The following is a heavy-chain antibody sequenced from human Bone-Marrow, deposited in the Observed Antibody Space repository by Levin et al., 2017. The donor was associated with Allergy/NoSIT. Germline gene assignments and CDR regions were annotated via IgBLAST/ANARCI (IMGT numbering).Heavy chain of an antibody. V-gene: IGHV4-61*02. CDR1: GGSISSGSYY. Sequence: SETLSLTCTVSGGSISSGSYYWSWIRQPAGKGLEWIGRIYTSGSTNYNPSLKSRVTISVDTSKNQFSLKLSSVTAADTAVYYCARDLYGYSYGHDYWGQGTLVTVSS. D-gene: IGHD5-18*01. J-gene: IGHJ4*02. CDR2: IYTSGST. CDR3: ARDLYGYSYGHDY.